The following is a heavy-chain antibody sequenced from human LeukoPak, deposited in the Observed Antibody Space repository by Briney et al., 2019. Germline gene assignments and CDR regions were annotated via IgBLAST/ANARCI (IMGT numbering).Heavy chain of an antibody. CDR2: INHSGST. D-gene: IGHD6-13*01. CDR1: GGSFSGYY. J-gene: IGHJ5*02. Sequence: SETLSLTCAVYGGSFSGYYWSWIRQPPGKGLEWIGEINHSGSTNYNPSLKSRVTISVDTSKNQFSLKLSSVTAADTAVYYCARVSGSSPFDPWGQGTLVTVSP. CDR3: ARVSGSSPFDP. V-gene: IGHV4-34*01.